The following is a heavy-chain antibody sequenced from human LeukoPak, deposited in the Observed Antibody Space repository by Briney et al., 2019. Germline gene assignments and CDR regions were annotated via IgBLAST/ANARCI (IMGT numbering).Heavy chain of an antibody. CDR3: ARVRRLRYFDWLPKMAPNYHMDV. J-gene: IGHJ6*03. CDR2: INHSGST. CDR1: GGSFSGYY. D-gene: IGHD3-9*01. Sequence: PSETLSLTCAVYGGSFSGYYWNWIRQPPGKGLEWIGEINHSGSTNYNPSLKSRVTISVDTSKNQFSLKLSSVTAADTAVYYCARVRRLRYFDWLPKMAPNYHMDVWGKGTTVTISS. V-gene: IGHV4-34*01.